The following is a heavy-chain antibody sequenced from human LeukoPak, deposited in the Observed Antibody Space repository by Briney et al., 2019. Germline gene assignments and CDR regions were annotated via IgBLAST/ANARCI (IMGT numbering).Heavy chain of an antibody. CDR2: ITPIFGTA. Sequence: SVKVSCKASGGTFSSYAISWVRQAPGQGLEWMGRITPIFGTANYAQKFQGRVTITTDESTSTAYMELSSLRSEDTAVYYCAREKRYSYGTAYYFDYWGQGTLVTASS. J-gene: IGHJ4*02. D-gene: IGHD5-18*01. CDR1: GGTFSSYA. CDR3: AREKRYSYGTAYYFDY. V-gene: IGHV1-69*05.